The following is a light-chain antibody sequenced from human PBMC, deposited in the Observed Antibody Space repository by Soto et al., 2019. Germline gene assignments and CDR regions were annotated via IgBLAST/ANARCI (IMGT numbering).Light chain of an antibody. CDR1: QSVSSY. CDR3: QQYGSSLLT. J-gene: IGKJ4*01. Sequence: EIGLTQSPATLSLSPGERATLSCRASQSVSSYLAWYQQKPGHTPRLLIYGATTRATGIPARFSGSGSGTDFTLTISRLEPEDFAVYYCQQYGSSLLTFGGGTKVDIK. V-gene: IGKV3-20*01. CDR2: GAT.